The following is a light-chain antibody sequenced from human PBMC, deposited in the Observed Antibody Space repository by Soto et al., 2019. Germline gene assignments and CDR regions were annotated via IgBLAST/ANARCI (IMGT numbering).Light chain of an antibody. V-gene: IGKV1-39*01. CDR3: QQSYSTLMNP. CDR2: AAS. Sequence: DIQMTQSPSSLSASVGDRVTITCRASQSISSYLNWYQQKPGKAPKLLIYAASSLQSGVPSRFSGSGSGTDFTLTISSLQPEDFATYYCQQSYSTLMNPFGQGTKVDIK. J-gene: IGKJ2*01. CDR1: QSISSY.